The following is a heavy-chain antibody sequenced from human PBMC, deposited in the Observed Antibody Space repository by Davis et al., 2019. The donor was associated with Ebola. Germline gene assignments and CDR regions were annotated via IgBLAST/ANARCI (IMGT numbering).Heavy chain of an antibody. D-gene: IGHD2-2*02. CDR1: GFTFSSYW. CDR3: ARGLGYCSSTSCYRAFDI. CDR2: IKQDGSEK. V-gene: IGHV3-7*03. J-gene: IGHJ3*02. Sequence: GESLKISCAASGFTFSSYWMSWVRQAPGKGLEWVANIKQDGSEKYYVDSVKGRFTISRDNAKNSLYLQMNSLRAEDTAVYYCARGLGYCSSTSCYRAFDIWGQGTMVTVSS.